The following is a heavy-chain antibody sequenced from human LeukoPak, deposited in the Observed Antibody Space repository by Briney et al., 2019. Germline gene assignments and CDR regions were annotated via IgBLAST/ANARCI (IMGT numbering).Heavy chain of an antibody. CDR3: GRGGSSGIDG. V-gene: IGHV3-64*01. J-gene: IGHJ5*02. CDR2: ISVNGNTT. D-gene: IGHD1-26*01. CDR1: GFALGSFA. Sequence: PGGSLRLSCTASGFALGSFAMHWVRQGAGKGLEYISAISVNGNTTYYDTSVKGRFVISRDNSRNKLYLEMGRLRPEDTAMYFCGRGGSSGIDGWGRGALVT.